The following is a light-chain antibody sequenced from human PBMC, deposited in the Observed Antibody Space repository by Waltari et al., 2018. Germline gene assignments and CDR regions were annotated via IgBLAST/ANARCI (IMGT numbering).Light chain of an antibody. Sequence: SSELTQDPAVSVAMGQTVRITCQGDSLRSYYASWYQQRPGQAPILVIYDKNNRTSGGPDRFSGSSSHNTGSLTITGAQAEDEASYYCHSRDASGVAGSFGGGTKLTVL. CDR2: DKN. CDR3: HSRDASGVAGS. J-gene: IGLJ2*01. V-gene: IGLV3-19*01. CDR1: SLRSYY.